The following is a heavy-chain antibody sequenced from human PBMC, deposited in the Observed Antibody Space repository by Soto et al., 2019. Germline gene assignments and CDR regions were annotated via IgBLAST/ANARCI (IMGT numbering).Heavy chain of an antibody. D-gene: IGHD3-22*01. J-gene: IGHJ5*02. CDR2: IRSKANSYAT. CDR1: GFSFSGSA. Sequence: PGGSLRLSCAASGFSFSGSAMHWVRQASGKGLEWVGRIRSKANSYATSYAASVKGRFTISRDDSKNTAYLQMNSLKTEDTAVYYCTSHSSGSLDPWGQGTLVTVSS. V-gene: IGHV3-73*01. CDR3: TSHSSGSLDP.